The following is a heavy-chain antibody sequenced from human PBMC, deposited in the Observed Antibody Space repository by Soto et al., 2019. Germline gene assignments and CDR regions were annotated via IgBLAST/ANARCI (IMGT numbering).Heavy chain of an antibody. CDR2: ISSSTSHR. V-gene: IGHV3-11*05. D-gene: IGHD1-26*01. J-gene: IGHJ4*02. Sequence: QVQLVESGGGLVKPGGSLRLSCAVSGFTFSDYYITWIRQAPGQGLEWVSYISSSTSHRNYADSVKGRFTISRDNAKNSLFLQMNSLRAEDTAVYYCARGRGSATDYVDFWGQGALVTVSS. CDR3: ARGRGSATDYVDF. CDR1: GFTFSDYY.